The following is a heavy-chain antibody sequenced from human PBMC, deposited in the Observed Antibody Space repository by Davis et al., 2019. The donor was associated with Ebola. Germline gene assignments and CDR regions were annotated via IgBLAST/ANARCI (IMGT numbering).Heavy chain of an antibody. CDR3: ARGRRVYYGSGSYRHYYYYGMDV. Sequence: MPSETLSLTCAVYGGSFSGYYWSWIRQPPGKGLEWIGEINHSGSTNYNPSLKSRVTISVDTSKNQFSLKLSSVTAADTAVYYYARGRRVYYGSGSYRHYYYYGMDVWGQGTTVTVSS. CDR2: INHSGST. CDR1: GGSFSGYY. J-gene: IGHJ6*02. V-gene: IGHV4-34*01. D-gene: IGHD3-10*01.